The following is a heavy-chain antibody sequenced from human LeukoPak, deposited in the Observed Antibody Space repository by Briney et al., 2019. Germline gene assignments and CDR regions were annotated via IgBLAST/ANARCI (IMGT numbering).Heavy chain of an antibody. J-gene: IGHJ4*02. CDR1: GYTFTSYG. CDR2: ISAYNGNT. CDR3: ATYSGYDFPRYYYFDY. Sequence: ASVKVSCKASGYTFTSYGISWVRQAPGQGLEWMGWISAYNGNTNYAQKLQGRVTMTTDTSTSTAYMELRSLRSDDTAVYYCATYSGYDFPRYYYFDYWGQGALVTVSS. D-gene: IGHD5-12*01. V-gene: IGHV1-18*01.